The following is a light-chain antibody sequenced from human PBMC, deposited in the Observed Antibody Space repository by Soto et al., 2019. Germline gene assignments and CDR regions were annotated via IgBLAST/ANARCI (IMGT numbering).Light chain of an antibody. CDR1: RSVSSTY. J-gene: IGKJ4*01. CDR3: YQYGGSPGT. Sequence: DIVLTQSPGTLSLSPGERATLSCRASRSVSSTYLAWYQHKPGQAPRLLIYGTSSRATGIPDRFSGSGSGTDFSLTISRLEPEDFAVYYCYQYGGSPGTFGGGTKVEIK. V-gene: IGKV3-20*01. CDR2: GTS.